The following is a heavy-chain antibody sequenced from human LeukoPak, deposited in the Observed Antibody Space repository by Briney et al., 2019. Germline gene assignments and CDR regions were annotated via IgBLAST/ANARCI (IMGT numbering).Heavy chain of an antibody. Sequence: PGGSLRLSCAASGFTFDDYSMHWVRQVPGKGLEWVSIISWDDNTEYYADSVKGRFTISRDNGKTSLYLQMNRLRTEDTALYYCGKGPRRCTGCDGFDILGQGTMVTVSS. D-gene: IGHD1-14*01. V-gene: IGHV3-43*01. CDR3: GKGPRRCTGCDGFDI. CDR1: GFTFDDYS. J-gene: IGHJ3*02. CDR2: ISWDDNTE.